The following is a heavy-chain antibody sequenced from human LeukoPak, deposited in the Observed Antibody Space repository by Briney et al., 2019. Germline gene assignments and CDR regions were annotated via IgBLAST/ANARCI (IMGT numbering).Heavy chain of an antibody. D-gene: IGHD6-13*01. J-gene: IGHJ4*02. Sequence: SETLSLTCTVSGGSISSYYWSWIRQPAGKGLEWIGRIYTSGSTNYNPSLKSRVTMSVDTSKNQFSLKLSSVTAADTAVYYCAEGADSAAAGLIFDYWGQGTLVTVSS. CDR3: AEGADSAAAGLIFDY. CDR1: GGSISSYY. CDR2: IYTSGST. V-gene: IGHV4-4*07.